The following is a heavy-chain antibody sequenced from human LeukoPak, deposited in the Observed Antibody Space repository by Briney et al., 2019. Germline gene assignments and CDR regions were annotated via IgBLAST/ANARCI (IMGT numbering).Heavy chain of an antibody. CDR3: ARGSITMVLPDY. CDR1: GYTFTSYD. CDR2: MNPNSGNT. J-gene: IGHJ4*02. V-gene: IGHV1-8*02. Sequence: GASVKVSCKASGYTFTSYDINWVRQATGQGLEWMGWMNPNSGNTGHAQKFQGRVTMTRNTSISTAYMELSSLRSEDTAVYYCARGSITMVLPDYWGQGTLVTVSS. D-gene: IGHD3-10*01.